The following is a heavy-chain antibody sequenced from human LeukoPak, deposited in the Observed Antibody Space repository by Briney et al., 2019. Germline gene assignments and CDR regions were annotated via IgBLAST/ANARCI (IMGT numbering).Heavy chain of an antibody. J-gene: IGHJ4*02. CDR3: ARLYYDSSGYYQICYFDY. V-gene: IGHV4-39*01. CDR1: GDSISSSSYY. D-gene: IGHD3-22*01. CDR2: IYYSGST. Sequence: SETLSLTCTVSGDSISSSSYYWGWIRQPPGKGLEWIGSIYYSGSTYYNPSLKSRVTISVDTSKNQFSLNLSSVTAADTAVYYCARLYYDSSGYYQICYFDYWGQGTLVTVSS.